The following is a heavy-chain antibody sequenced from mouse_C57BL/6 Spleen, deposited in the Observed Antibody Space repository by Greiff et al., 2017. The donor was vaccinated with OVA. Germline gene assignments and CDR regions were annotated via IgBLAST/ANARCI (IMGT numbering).Heavy chain of an antibody. D-gene: IGHD2-4*01. CDR3: ARSGDYRGFDY. CDR1: GYTFTSYG. J-gene: IGHJ2*01. Sequence: VHLVESGAELARPGASVKLSCKASGYTFTSYGISWVKQRTGQGLEWIGEIYPRSGNTYYNEKFKGKATLTADKSSSTAYMELRSLTSEDSAVYFCARSGDYRGFDYWGQGTTLTVSS. CDR2: IYPRSGNT. V-gene: IGHV1-81*01.